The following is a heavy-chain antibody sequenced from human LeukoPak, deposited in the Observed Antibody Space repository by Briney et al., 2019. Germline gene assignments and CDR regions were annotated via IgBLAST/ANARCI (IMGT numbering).Heavy chain of an antibody. CDR3: ARDTSPSSRSSYFDALDM. CDR1: GFTFRNDW. V-gene: IGHV3-7*01. J-gene: IGHJ3*02. CDR2: INKDGSKK. Sequence: GGSLRLSCATSGFTFRNDWVTWVRQAQGKGLEWVANINKDGSKKEYVDSVKGRFTISRDNTKNSVFLQMNSLRAEDTAIYYCARDTSPSSRSSYFDALDMWGQGTMVTVSS. D-gene: IGHD6-13*01.